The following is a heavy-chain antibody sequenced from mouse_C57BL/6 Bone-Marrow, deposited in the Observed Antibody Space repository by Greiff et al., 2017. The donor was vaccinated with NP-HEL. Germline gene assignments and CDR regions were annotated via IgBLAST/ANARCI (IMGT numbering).Heavy chain of an antibody. V-gene: IGHV3-6*01. CDR3: AREGGSSSYYYAMDY. D-gene: IGHD1-1*01. CDR2: ISYDGSN. J-gene: IGHJ4*01. CDR1: GYSITSGYY. Sequence: EVKLEESGPGLVKPSQSLSLTCSVTGYSITSGYYWNWIRQFPGNKLEWMGYISYDGSNNYNPSLKNRISITRDTSKNQFFLKLNSVTTEDTATYYCAREGGSSSYYYAMDYWGQGTSVTVSS.